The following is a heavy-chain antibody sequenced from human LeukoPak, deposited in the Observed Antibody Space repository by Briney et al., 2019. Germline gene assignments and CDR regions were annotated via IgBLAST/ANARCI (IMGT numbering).Heavy chain of an antibody. V-gene: IGHV4-59*06. CDR3: ASSWYTSTAFDY. CDR1: GGSISSYY. CDR2: IYYSGST. J-gene: IGHJ4*02. D-gene: IGHD6-13*01. Sequence: SETLSLTCTVSGGSISSYYWSWLRQPPGKGLEWLGYIYYSGSTYYNPSLKSRVTISVDTSKNQFSLKLSSVTAADTAVYYCASSWYTSTAFDYWGQGTLVTVSS.